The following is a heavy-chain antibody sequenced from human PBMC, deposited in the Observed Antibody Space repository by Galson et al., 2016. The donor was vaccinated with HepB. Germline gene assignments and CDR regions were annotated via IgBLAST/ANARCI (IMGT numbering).Heavy chain of an antibody. CDR3: AKSATVTDGIDD. CDR1: GSTFRSYV. CDR2: ITDSGDNT. V-gene: IGHV3-23*01. Sequence: SLRLSCAASGSTFRSYVMSWVRQAPGKGLRWVSGITDSGDNTYYADSVRGRFTISRDNSKNTLYLEMNSLRAEDTALYYCAKSATVTDGIDDWGQGTLVTVSS. D-gene: IGHD4-17*01. J-gene: IGHJ4*02.